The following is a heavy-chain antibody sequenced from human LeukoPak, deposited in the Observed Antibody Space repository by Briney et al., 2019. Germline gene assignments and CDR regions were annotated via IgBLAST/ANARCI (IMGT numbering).Heavy chain of an antibody. V-gene: IGHV1-18*01. Sequence: ASVKVSCKASGYTFTSYGISWVRQAPGQGLEWMGWISAYNGNTNYAQKLQGRVTMTTDTSTSTAYMELRSLRSDDTAVYYCARTPSVAVAGTGCDYWGQGTLVTVSS. CDR2: ISAYNGNT. CDR1: GYTFTSYG. D-gene: IGHD6-19*01. CDR3: ARTPSVAVAGTGCDY. J-gene: IGHJ4*02.